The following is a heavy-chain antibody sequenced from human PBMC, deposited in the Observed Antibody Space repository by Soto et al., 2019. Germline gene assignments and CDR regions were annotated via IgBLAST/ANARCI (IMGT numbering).Heavy chain of an antibody. D-gene: IGHD4-17*01. CDR3: ARHSHEDHGDPNWFDP. V-gene: IGHV4-39*01. CDR2: IYYTGNN. CDR1: GASISSNINY. Sequence: QVQLQESGPGLVKPSETLSLTCTVSGASISSNINYWGWIRQPPGKGLEWIASIYYTGNNFYNPSLNSRVTLSVDTSDNQFSLKLTSVTAADTAVYFCARHSHEDHGDPNWFDPWGQGTLVTVSS. J-gene: IGHJ5*02.